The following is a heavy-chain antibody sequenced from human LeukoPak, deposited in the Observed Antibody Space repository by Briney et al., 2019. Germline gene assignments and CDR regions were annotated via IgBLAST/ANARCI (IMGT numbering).Heavy chain of an antibody. Sequence: PGGSLRLSCAASGFTFDDYAMHWVRQAPGKGLEWVSGISWNSGSIGYADSVKGRFTISRDNAKNSLYLQMNSLRAEDTALYYCAKGPQQLVLGGFWFDPWGQGTLVTVSS. CDR2: ISWNSGSI. CDR1: GFTFDDYA. D-gene: IGHD6-13*01. CDR3: AKGPQQLVLGGFWFDP. J-gene: IGHJ5*02. V-gene: IGHV3-9*01.